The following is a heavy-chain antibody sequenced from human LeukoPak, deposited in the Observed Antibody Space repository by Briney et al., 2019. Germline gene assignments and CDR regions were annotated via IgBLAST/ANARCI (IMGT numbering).Heavy chain of an antibody. Sequence: SETLSLTCTVSGGYISSLTYYWGWFRQPPGKGLEWVASVYYSGTTYYSPSLKSRVAISVNRSNNQFSLRLNSVTAADTAVYFCAGYSAGWSSGGGYWGQGTLVTVSS. D-gene: IGHD6-19*01. J-gene: IGHJ4*02. V-gene: IGHV4-39*01. CDR3: AGYSAGWSSGGGY. CDR1: GGYISSLTYY. CDR2: VYYSGTT.